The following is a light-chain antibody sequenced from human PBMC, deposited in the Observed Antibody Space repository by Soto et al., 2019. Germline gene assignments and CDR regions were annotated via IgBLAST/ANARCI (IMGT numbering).Light chain of an antibody. J-gene: IGKJ3*01. V-gene: IGKV1-39*01. CDR3: QQSYSTPLFT. CDR2: AAS. CDR1: QSISSY. Sequence: DIQMTQSPSSLSASVGDRVTITCRASQSISSYLNWYQQKPGKAPKLLIYAASSLQSGVPSRFSGSGSGTDFTLTISSLQPEDFATYYCQQSYSTPLFTFGHGTRWIS.